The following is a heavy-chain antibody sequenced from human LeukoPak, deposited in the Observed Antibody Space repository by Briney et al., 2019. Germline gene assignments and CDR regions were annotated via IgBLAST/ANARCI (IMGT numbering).Heavy chain of an antibody. V-gene: IGHV4-38-2*02. D-gene: IGHD5-24*01. CDR1: GGSISSYY. Sequence: SETLSLTCTVSGGSISSYYWSWIRQPPGKGLEWIGSIYHSGSTYYNPSLKSRVTISVDTSKNQFSLKLSSVTAADTAVYYCARAGRDGYSPASDSFDIWGQGKTVTVSS. CDR2: IYHSGST. CDR3: ARAGRDGYSPASDSFDI. J-gene: IGHJ3*02.